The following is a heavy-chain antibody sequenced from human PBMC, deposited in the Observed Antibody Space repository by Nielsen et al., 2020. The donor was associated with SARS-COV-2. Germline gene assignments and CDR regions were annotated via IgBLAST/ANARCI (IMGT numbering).Heavy chain of an antibody. CDR3: AKTAFRYCSGGSCYFDY. Sequence: GESLKISCAASGFSFSTYAMHWVRQAPGKGLEWVAVMSYDGSNKYYADSVKGRFTISRDNSKNTLYLQMNSLRAEDTAVYYCAKTAFRYCSGGSCYFDYWGQGTLVTVSS. CDR2: MSYDGSNK. CDR1: GFSFSTYA. D-gene: IGHD2-15*01. V-gene: IGHV3-30*18. J-gene: IGHJ4*02.